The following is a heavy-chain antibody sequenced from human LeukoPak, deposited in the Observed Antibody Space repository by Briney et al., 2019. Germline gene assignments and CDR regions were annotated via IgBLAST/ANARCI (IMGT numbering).Heavy chain of an antibody. CDR1: GFTFSAYG. D-gene: IGHD3-10*01. Sequence: GGSLRLSCAASGFTFSAYGMHWVRQAPGKGLEWVAVIWYDGSNKYYADSVKGGFTISRDNSKNTLYLQMNGLRAEDTAVYFCARGYGSESYTMDVWGQGTLVTVSS. CDR2: IWYDGSNK. CDR3: ARGYGSESYTMDV. J-gene: IGHJ4*02. V-gene: IGHV3-33*01.